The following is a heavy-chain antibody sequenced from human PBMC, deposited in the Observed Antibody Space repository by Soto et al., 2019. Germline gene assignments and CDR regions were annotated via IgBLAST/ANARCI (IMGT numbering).Heavy chain of an antibody. D-gene: IGHD6-19*01. Sequence: GSLRLSCAASGFTVSSNYMSWVRQAPGKGLEWVSVIYSGGSTYYADSVKGRFTVSRDNSKNTLYLQMNSLRAEDTAVYYCASGYSSGNVDYWGQGTLVTVSS. CDR2: IYSGGST. V-gene: IGHV3-53*01. J-gene: IGHJ4*02. CDR3: ASGYSSGNVDY. CDR1: GFTVSSNY.